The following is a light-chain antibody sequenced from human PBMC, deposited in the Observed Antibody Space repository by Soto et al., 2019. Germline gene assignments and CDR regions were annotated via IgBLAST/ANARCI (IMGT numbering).Light chain of an antibody. J-gene: IGKJ1*01. CDR1: QDISNY. Sequence: DIQMTQSPSSLSASVGDRVTITCQASQDISNYLYWYQQKPGKAPKLLIYDASNLETGVPSRFSGSGSGTEFTFTISRRQPEEIATYYCQQYDNLPWTFGQGTKVEIK. CDR3: QQYDNLPWT. V-gene: IGKV1-33*01. CDR2: DAS.